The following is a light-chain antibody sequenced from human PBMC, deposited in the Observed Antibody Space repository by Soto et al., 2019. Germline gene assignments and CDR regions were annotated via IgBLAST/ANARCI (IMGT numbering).Light chain of an antibody. V-gene: IGLV2-23*02. Sequence: QSVLTQPASVSGSPGQSITISCTGTSSDVGTYNLVSWYRQHPDKAPKLMIYEVTKRPSGVSDRFSGSKSGNTASLTISGLQAEDEADYYCCSYAPYNVLIFGGGTKVTVL. CDR2: EVT. CDR3: CSYAPYNVLI. CDR1: SSDVGTYNL. J-gene: IGLJ2*01.